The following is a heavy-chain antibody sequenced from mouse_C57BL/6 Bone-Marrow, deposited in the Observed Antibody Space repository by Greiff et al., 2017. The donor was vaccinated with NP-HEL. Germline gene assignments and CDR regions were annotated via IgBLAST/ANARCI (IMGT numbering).Heavy chain of an antibody. CDR1: YTFSRRVH. CDR3: SEDSAVYYCAGGGYAMDY. CDR2: GQGLEWIG. J-gene: IGHJ4*01. V-gene: IGHV1-87*01. Sequence: QVQLQQSGPELARPWASVKISCQAFYTFSRRVHFAIRDTNYWMQWVKQRPGQGLEWIGAIYPGHGDTSYNKKVKGKATLAAAKSSSPAYLKRSSLTSEDSAVYYCAGGGYAMDYWGQGTSVTVSS.